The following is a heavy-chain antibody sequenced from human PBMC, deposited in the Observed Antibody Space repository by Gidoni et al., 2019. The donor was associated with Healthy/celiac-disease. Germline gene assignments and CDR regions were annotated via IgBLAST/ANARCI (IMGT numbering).Heavy chain of an antibody. CDR2: ISPYNGNT. V-gene: IGHV1-18*01. Sequence: QVQLVQSGAEAKKPGASVKVSSQASGYTFTSYGISWVRQDPGQGLEWMGGISPYNGNTNYSQKLQGRGTMTTDTSTSTAYMGLRSLRSDDTAGYYCARDLGGHAFDIWGQGTMVTVSS. CDR3: ARDLGGHAFDI. J-gene: IGHJ3*02. CDR1: GYTFTSYG. D-gene: IGHD3-16*01.